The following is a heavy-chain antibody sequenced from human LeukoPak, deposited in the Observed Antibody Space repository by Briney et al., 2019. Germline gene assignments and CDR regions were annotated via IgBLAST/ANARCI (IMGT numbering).Heavy chain of an antibody. CDR1: GFTFSSYA. V-gene: IGHV3-23*01. D-gene: IGHD3-10*01. Sequence: GGSLRLSCAASGFTFSSYAMSWVRQAPGKGLEWVSAISGSGGSTYYADSVKGRFTISRDNSKNTLYLQMNSLRAEDTVVYYCAKDFPRNYYGSGSYYPGFDPWGQGTLVTVSS. J-gene: IGHJ5*02. CDR3: AKDFPRNYYGSGSYYPGFDP. CDR2: ISGSGGST.